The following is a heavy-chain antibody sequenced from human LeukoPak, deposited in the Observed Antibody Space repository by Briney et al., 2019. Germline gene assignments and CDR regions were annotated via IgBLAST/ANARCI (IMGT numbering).Heavy chain of an antibody. V-gene: IGHV3-30*18. CDR1: GFTFSSYS. CDR3: AKGFTGMDF. Sequence: GGSLRLSCAASGFTFSSYSMNWVRQAPGKGLEWVAVISYDGSNKYYADSVKGRFSISRDNSRNTLYLQMNGLRAEDTAVYYCAKGFTGMDFWGQGSLVTVSS. CDR2: ISYDGSNK. J-gene: IGHJ4*02. D-gene: IGHD3-16*01.